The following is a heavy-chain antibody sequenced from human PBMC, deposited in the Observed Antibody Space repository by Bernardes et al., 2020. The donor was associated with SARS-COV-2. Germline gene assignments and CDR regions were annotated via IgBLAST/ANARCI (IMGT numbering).Heavy chain of an antibody. Sequence: ASVKVSCKASGYIFGTIGISWVRQAPGRGLEWMGWISAYNGDKVYAHQMRDRVSMTADSSTSTFYMEMRDLKSDDTAVYYCTTAGWLGFSGYKFILVGYWGQGTLVTVSS. V-gene: IGHV1-18*01. CDR1: GYIFGTIG. CDR2: ISAYNGDK. J-gene: IGHJ4*02. D-gene: IGHD5-12*01. CDR3: TTAGWLGFSGYKFILVGY.